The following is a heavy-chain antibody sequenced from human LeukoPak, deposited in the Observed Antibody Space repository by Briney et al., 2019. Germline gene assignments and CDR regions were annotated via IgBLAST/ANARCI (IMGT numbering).Heavy chain of an antibody. D-gene: IGHD6-13*01. J-gene: IGHJ5*02. V-gene: IGHV4-34*01. CDR3: ARGEQQLVPGTPSCWFDP. CDR2: INHSGST. Sequence: SETLSLTCAVYGGSFSGYYWSWIRQPPGKGLEWIGEINHSGSTNYNPSLKSRVTISVDTSKNQFSLKLSSVTAADTAVYYCARGEQQLVPGTPSCWFDPWGQGTLVTVSS. CDR1: GGSFSGYY.